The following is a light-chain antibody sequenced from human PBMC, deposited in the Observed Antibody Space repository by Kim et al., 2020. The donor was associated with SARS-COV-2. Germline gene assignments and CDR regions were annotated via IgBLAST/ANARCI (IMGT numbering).Light chain of an antibody. V-gene: IGLV1-44*01. CDR3: ATWDDGLNGWV. CDR1: RTNIGDNY. J-gene: IGLJ3*02. CDR2: DNN. Sequence: GQRVANSGSGSRTNIGDNYVNWYQQVPGSAPKLLIYDNNQRPSGLPDRFSGSKSATSASLAISDLQSEDEADYYCATWDDGLNGWVFGGGTQLTVL.